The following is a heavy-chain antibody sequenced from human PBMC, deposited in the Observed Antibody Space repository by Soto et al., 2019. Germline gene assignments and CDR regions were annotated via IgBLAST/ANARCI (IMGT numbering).Heavy chain of an antibody. D-gene: IGHD3-3*01. Sequence: PSETLSLTCTVSGGSISSYYWSWIRQPPGKGLEWIGYIYYSGSTNYNPSLKSRVTISVDTSKNQFSLKLSSVTAADTAVYYCARVGNDFWSGYLGWFDPWGQGTLVTVSS. V-gene: IGHV4-59*01. CDR3: ARVGNDFWSGYLGWFDP. CDR1: GGSISSYY. CDR2: IYYSGST. J-gene: IGHJ5*02.